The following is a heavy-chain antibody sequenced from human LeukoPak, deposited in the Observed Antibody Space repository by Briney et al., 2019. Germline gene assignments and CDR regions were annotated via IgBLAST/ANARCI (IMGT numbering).Heavy chain of an antibody. CDR1: GGSISSYY. CDR2: IYYSGST. CDR3: ARGPHTPWYFDY. Sequence: SETLSLTCTVSGGSISSYYWSWIQQPPGKGLEWIGYIYYSGSTNYNPSLKSRVTISVDTSKNQFSLKLSSVTAADTAVYYCARGPHTPWYFDYWGQGTLVTVSS. V-gene: IGHV4-59*01. J-gene: IGHJ4*02. D-gene: IGHD2-2*02.